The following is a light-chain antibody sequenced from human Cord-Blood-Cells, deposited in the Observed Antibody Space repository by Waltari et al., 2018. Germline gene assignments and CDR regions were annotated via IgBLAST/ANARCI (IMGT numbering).Light chain of an antibody. V-gene: IGLV1-40*01. CDR3: QSYDSSLSVV. J-gene: IGLJ2*01. CDR2: GNS. CDR1: SPNIGAGYD. Sequence: QSVLTQPPSVSGAPGQRVTISCTGSSPNIGAGYDVHWYQQLPGTAPKLLIYGNSNRPSGVPDRFSGSKSGTSASLAITGLQAEDEADCYCQSYDSSLSVVFGGGTKLTVL.